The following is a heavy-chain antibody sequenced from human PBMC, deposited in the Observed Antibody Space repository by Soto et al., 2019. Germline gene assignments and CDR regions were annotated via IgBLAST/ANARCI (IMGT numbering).Heavy chain of an antibody. V-gene: IGHV1-18*01. CDR2: ISAYNGNT. D-gene: IGHD4-4*01. CDR3: ARGAGGDYSNHRYYYSGGMDV. CDR1: GYTFTSYG. J-gene: IGHJ6*02. Sequence: QVQLVQSGAEVKKHGASVKVSCKASGYTFTSYGISWVRQAPGQGLEWMGWISAYNGNTNYAQKLQGRVTMTTDTSTCTAYMELRSLRSDDTAVYYCARGAGGDYSNHRYYYSGGMDVWGQGTKVTFSS.